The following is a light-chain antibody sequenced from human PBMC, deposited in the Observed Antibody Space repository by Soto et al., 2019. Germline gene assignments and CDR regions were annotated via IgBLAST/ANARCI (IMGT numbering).Light chain of an antibody. CDR2: EVV. V-gene: IGLV2-8*01. J-gene: IGLJ1*01. CDR1: KNDVGFYDF. CDR3: KTYAGSSNYG. Sequence: QPVLTQPPSASGSPGQSVTISCTGTKNDVGFYDFVSWYQHHPGKAPRLIIYEVVQRPSGVPDRFSGSKSGNTASLTVSGPQAADAADYCCKTYAGSSNYGFGRGPK.